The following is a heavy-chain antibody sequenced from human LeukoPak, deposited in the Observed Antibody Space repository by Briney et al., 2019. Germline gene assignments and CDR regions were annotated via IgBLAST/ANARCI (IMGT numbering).Heavy chain of an antibody. Sequence: VASVKVSCKASVGTFSSYAISWVRQATGQGREWMGWMNPNSGNTGYAQKFQDRVTMTRNTSISTAYLELSSLGSEDTAMYYCASALKRGSAGTLIDHWGQGTLVTVSS. D-gene: IGHD6-13*01. CDR3: ASALKRGSAGTLIDH. CDR1: VGTFSSYA. V-gene: IGHV1-8*02. J-gene: IGHJ4*02. CDR2: MNPNSGNT.